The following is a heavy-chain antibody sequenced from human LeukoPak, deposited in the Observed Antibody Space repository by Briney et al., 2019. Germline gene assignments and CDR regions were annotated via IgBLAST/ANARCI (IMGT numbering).Heavy chain of an antibody. V-gene: IGHV4-59*08. Sequence: SETLSLTCTVSGVSISSYYWNWIRQPPGKGLEWVGYIYYSGTTNYNPSLKSRVSMSVDTSKNQFSLKLSSVTAADTAVYYCASGYSYGYTAALDYWGQGTLVTVSS. CDR3: ASGYSYGYTAALDY. J-gene: IGHJ4*02. CDR2: IYYSGTT. D-gene: IGHD5-18*01. CDR1: GVSISSYY.